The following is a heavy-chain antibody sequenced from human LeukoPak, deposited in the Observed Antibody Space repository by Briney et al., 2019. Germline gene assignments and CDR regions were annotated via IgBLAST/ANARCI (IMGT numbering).Heavy chain of an antibody. CDR3: PRGRGIAARPSYYYYYGMDV. V-gene: IGHV4-34*01. CDR1: GGSFSGYY. D-gene: IGHD6-6*01. CDR2: INHSGST. Sequence: SETLSLTCAVYGGSFSGYYWSWIRQPPGKGLEWIGEINHSGSTNYNPSLKRRVTISVDTSKNQFSLKLSSVTAADTAVYYCPRGRGIAARPSYYYYYGMDVWGQGTTVTVSS. J-gene: IGHJ6*02.